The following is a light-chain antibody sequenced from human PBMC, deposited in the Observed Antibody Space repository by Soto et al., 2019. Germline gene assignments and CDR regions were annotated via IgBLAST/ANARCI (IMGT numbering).Light chain of an antibody. CDR3: QSYDSSLSGVV. V-gene: IGLV1-40*01. CDR2: DNS. CDR1: RSNIGASYD. J-gene: IGLJ2*01. Sequence: QSVLTQPPSVSGAPGQRVTISCTGSRSNIGASYDVNWYQQLPGTAPKLLIYDNSNRPSGIPDRFSGSKSGTSASLAITGLQAEDEADYYCQSYDSSLSGVVLGGGTKLTVL.